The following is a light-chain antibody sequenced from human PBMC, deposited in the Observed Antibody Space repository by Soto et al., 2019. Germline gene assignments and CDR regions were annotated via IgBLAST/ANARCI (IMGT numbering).Light chain of an antibody. Sequence: IQLTQSPSSLSASVGDRVTISCRASQDISTHLAWFAQKPGRAPQLLIYAASTLHSGVPSRFSGSGSGTDFTLTISSLQPEDFATYYCQHLNTYPITFGPGTRREIK. V-gene: IGKV1-9*01. CDR1: QDISTH. CDR3: QHLNTYPIT. CDR2: AAS. J-gene: IGKJ5*01.